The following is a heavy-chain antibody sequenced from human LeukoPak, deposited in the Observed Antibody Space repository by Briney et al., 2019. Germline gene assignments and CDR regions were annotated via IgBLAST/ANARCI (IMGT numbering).Heavy chain of an antibody. CDR2: INGSGGST. D-gene: IGHD5-18*01. Sequence: GGSLRLSCAASGFTFSSFAMSWVRQAPGKGLEWVSDINGSGGSTYYADSVKGRFTISRDNSKNTLYLQMNSLRAEDTAVYYCAKRIQSAMATGYWGQGTLVTVSS. V-gene: IGHV3-23*01. J-gene: IGHJ4*02. CDR3: AKRIQSAMATGY. CDR1: GFTFSSFA.